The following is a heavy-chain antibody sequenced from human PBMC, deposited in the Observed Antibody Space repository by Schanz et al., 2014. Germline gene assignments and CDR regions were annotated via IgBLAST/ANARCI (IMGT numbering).Heavy chain of an antibody. V-gene: IGHV4-59*08. J-gene: IGHJ4*02. CDR1: GGSIRSLY. CDR2: IDYSGYS. Sequence: QVQLQESGPGLVKPSETLSLTCTVSGGSIRSLYWSWIRQPPGKGLEWLAYIDYSGYSNYSPSLERRLTFSRDTSKTQSPLKRSLGTAADTAVYYCARLHYVSARDFDFWGQGIPVTVSS. CDR3: ARLHYVSARDFDF. D-gene: IGHD3-16*01.